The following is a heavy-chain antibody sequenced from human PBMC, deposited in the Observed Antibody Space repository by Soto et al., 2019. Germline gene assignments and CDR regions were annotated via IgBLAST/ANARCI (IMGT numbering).Heavy chain of an antibody. V-gene: IGHV1-69*13. CDR1: GGIFSSYT. Sequence: SVKVSCKASGGIFSSYTINWLRQAPGQGLEWLGWIIPTFGSANYAQKLQGRVTITADESTSTAYMELSSLSSEDTAVYYCARMPNTGMVTTRYYGMDVWGQGTTVTVSS. CDR3: ARMPNTGMVTTRYYGMDV. CDR2: IIPTFGSA. D-gene: IGHD5-18*01. J-gene: IGHJ6*02.